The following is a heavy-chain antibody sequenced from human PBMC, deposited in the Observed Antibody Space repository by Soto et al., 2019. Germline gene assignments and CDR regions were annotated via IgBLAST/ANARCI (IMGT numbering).Heavy chain of an antibody. V-gene: IGHV3-21*04. CDR3: AKGPLDDCLGGSCHFDH. Sequence: PGGSLRLSCAASGFTFSSYSMNWVRQAPGKGLEWVSSISSSSSYIYYADSVKGRFTISRDNVEDTLFLQLNNVRGDDTAVYFCAKGPLDDCLGGSCHFDHWGQGVLVTVSS. J-gene: IGHJ4*02. CDR1: GFTFSSYS. CDR2: ISSSSSYI. D-gene: IGHD2-15*01.